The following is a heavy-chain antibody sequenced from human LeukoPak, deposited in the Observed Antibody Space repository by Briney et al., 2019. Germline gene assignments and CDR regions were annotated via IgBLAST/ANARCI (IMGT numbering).Heavy chain of an antibody. J-gene: IGHJ2*01. CDR2: ISGYNGNT. CDR3: ARDLFVARPLGGSWYFDL. Sequence: ASVKVSCKASGYTFNIYGISWVRQAPGQGLEWMGWISGYNGNTNYAQKLQGRVTMTTDTSASTAYMELRSLTSDDTAVYYCARDLFVARPLGGSWYFDLWGRGTLVTV. D-gene: IGHD6-6*01. V-gene: IGHV1-18*01. CDR1: GYTFNIYG.